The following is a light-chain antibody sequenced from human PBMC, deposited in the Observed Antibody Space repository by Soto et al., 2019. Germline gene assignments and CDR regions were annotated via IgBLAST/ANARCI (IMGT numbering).Light chain of an antibody. Sequence: QSVLTQPASVSGSPGQSVTISCTGTSSDVVAYKYVSWYQQHPSKAPKLMIYEVSHRPSGVSNRFSGSKSGNTASLTISGLQADDEADYYCNSYAGDIIRFVFGTGTKVTVL. CDR3: NSYAGDIIRFV. CDR2: EVS. J-gene: IGLJ1*01. CDR1: SSDVVAYKY. V-gene: IGLV2-14*01.